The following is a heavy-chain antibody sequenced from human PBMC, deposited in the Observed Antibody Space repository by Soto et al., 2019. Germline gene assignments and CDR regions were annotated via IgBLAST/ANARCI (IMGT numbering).Heavy chain of an antibody. J-gene: IGHJ4*02. CDR3: AKAVCVEVVDTGGIYYYYFDY. CDR2: ISGRTGRT. CDR1: GFHFSSYA. Sequence: PGGSLRLSCATSGFHFSSYAMSWVRQAPGKGLEWVSAISGRTGRTYYADSVKGRFTVSRDNSKNTLYLQMNSLRADDTAIYYCAKAVCVEVVDTGGIYYYYFDYWGQGTLVTVSS. D-gene: IGHD2-15*01. V-gene: IGHV3-23*01.